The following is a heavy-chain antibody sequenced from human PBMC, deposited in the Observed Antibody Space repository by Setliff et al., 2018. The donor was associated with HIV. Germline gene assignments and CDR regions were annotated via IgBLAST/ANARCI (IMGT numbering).Heavy chain of an antibody. CDR2: VNPNSGDA. CDR3: ARDFGLSPSGKYYYYYGMDI. D-gene: IGHD3-10*01. J-gene: IGHJ6*02. CDR1: GYTFTGHY. Sequence: ASVKVSCKASGYTFTGHYLHWVRQAPGQGLEWLGWVNPNSGDAIYAQNFQGRVTMTRDTSINAAYMELRGLRSDDTAVYYCARDFGLSPSGKYYYYYGMDIWGQGTTVTVS. V-gene: IGHV1-2*02.